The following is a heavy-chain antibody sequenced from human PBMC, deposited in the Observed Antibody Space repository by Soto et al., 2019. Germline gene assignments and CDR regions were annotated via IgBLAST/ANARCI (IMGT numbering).Heavy chain of an antibody. J-gene: IGHJ6*02. V-gene: IGHV1-69*01. CDR1: GGTFSSYA. D-gene: IGHD2-15*01. Sequence: QVQLVQSGAEVKKPGASVKVSCKAPGGTFSSYAISWVRQAPGQGLEWMGGIIPIFGTAKYAQEFQGRVTITADESTSTGYMELSSLRSEDTAVYYCARSQGGSSSLDIYYYYYYGMDVWGQGTTVTVSS. CDR3: ARSQGGSSSLDIYYYYYYGMDV. CDR2: IIPIFGTA.